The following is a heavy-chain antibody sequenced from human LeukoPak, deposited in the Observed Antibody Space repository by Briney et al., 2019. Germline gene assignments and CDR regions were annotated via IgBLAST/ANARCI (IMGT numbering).Heavy chain of an antibody. Sequence: SETLSLTCTVSGYSISSNYYWGWIRQPPGKGLEWIGNIYHSGSISYNPSLKSRVTISVDTSKNQFSLKLTSVTAADTAVYYCARALEGTTGRFDYWGQGTLVTVSS. CDR1: GYSISSNYY. J-gene: IGHJ4*02. D-gene: IGHD1-7*01. V-gene: IGHV4-38-2*02. CDR3: ARALEGTTGRFDY. CDR2: IYHSGSI.